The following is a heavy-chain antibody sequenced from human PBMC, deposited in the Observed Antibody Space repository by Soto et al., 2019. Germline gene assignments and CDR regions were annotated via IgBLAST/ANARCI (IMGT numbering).Heavy chain of an antibody. V-gene: IGHV4-59*01. CDR2: IYYSGST. J-gene: IGHJ6*02. CDR1: GGSISSYY. Sequence: SETLSLTCTVSGGSISSYYWSWIRQPPGKGLEWIGYIYYSGSTNYNPSLKSRVTISVDTSKNQFSLKLSSVTAADTAVYYCARVGGSGYDSPYSGMDVWGQGTTVNVSS. D-gene: IGHD5-12*01. CDR3: ARVGGSGYDSPYSGMDV.